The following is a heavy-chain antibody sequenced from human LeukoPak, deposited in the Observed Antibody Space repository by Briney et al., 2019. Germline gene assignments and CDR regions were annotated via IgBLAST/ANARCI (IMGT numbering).Heavy chain of an antibody. CDR1: ADSFSSHY. Sequence: PSETLSLTCAVSADSFSSHYWTWIRHPPRKGLEWIGYISYIGSTNYNPSLKSRVTISIDTSKNQFSLKLSSVTAADTAVYYCARDLVTVTKGFDIWGQGTMVSVSS. CDR2: ISYIGST. D-gene: IGHD4-17*01. CDR3: ARDLVTVTKGFDI. V-gene: IGHV4-59*11. J-gene: IGHJ3*02.